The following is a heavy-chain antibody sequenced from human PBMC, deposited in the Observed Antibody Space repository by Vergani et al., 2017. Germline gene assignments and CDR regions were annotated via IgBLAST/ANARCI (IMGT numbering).Heavy chain of an antibody. J-gene: IGHJ4*02. Sequence: QVQLQESGPGLVKPSGTLSLTCAVSGGSISSSNWWSWVRQPPGQGLEWIGEIYHSGSTNYNPSLKSRVTISVDKSKNQFSLKLSSVTAADTSVYYCAREGSWNYDSSGYYGSYFDYWGQGTLVTVSS. D-gene: IGHD3-22*01. CDR2: IYHSGST. CDR1: GGSISSSNW. V-gene: IGHV4-4*02. CDR3: AREGSWNYDSSGYYGSYFDY.